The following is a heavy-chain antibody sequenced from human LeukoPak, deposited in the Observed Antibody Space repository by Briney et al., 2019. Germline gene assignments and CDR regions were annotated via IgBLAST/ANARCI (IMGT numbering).Heavy chain of an antibody. D-gene: IGHD5-24*01. J-gene: IGHJ4*02. Sequence: HAGGSLRLSCAASGFTFTTYAMTWVRQAPGKWLMWVSAISGSGDNTYYLESVKGRFTISRDNSKDTLYLQMNNLRAEDTAIYHCARWQQRPIDCWGQGTLVTVSS. CDR2: ISGSGDNT. CDR3: ARWQQRPIDC. V-gene: IGHV3-23*01. CDR1: GFTFTTYA.